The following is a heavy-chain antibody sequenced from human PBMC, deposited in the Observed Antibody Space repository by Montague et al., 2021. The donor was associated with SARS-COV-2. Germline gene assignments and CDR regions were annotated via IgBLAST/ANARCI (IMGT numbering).Heavy chain of an antibody. CDR1: GFTFSSYT. CDR2: ISYDGSNK. CDR3: ASSLIYHYFDY. J-gene: IGHJ4*02. V-gene: IGHV3-30-3*01. D-gene: IGHD5-12*01. Sequence: SLRLSCAASGFTFSSYTMHWVRQAPGKGLEWVAVISYDGSNKYYADSVKGRFTISRDNSKNTLCQQMNSLRAEDTAVYYCASSLIYHYFDYWGQGTLVTVSS.